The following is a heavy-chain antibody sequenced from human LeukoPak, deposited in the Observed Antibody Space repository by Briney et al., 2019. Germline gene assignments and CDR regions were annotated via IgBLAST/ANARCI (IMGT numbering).Heavy chain of an antibody. CDR2: INHSGST. Sequence: SETLSLTCAVYGGSFSGYYWSWIRQPPGKGLEWIGEINHSGSTNYNPSLKSRVTISVDTSKNQFSLKLSSVTAADTAVYYCARGSRFGELSYYYVDVWGKGTTVTVSS. D-gene: IGHD3-10*01. CDR3: ARGSRFGELSYYYVDV. V-gene: IGHV4-34*01. J-gene: IGHJ6*03. CDR1: GGSFSGYY.